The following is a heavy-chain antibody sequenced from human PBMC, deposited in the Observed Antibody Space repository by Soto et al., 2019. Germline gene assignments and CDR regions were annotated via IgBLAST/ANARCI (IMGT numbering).Heavy chain of an antibody. CDR1: GFTFSSYA. D-gene: IGHD6-19*01. J-gene: IGHJ4*02. Sequence: QVQLVESGGVVVQPGRSLRLSCAASGFTFSSYAMHWVRQAPGKGLEWVAVISYDGSNKYYADSVKGRFTISRDNSKNTLYLQLNSLRAEDTAVYYCARDKYSSGWYYFDYWGQGTLVTVSS. CDR2: ISYDGSNK. CDR3: ARDKYSSGWYYFDY. V-gene: IGHV3-30-3*01.